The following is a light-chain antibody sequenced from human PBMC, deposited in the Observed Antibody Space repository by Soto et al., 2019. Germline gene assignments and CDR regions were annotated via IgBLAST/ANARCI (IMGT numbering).Light chain of an antibody. CDR1: SGDVGDDNY. V-gene: IGLV2-8*01. CDR2: EVS. CDR3: SSNAGSNNWV. Sequence: QSALTQPPSASGTPGQSVTIPCTGTSGDVGDDNYVSWYQQHPGKAPKLVIYEVSRRPSGVPDRFSGSKSGNTASLTVSGLQAEDEADYYCSSNAGSNNWVFGGGTKVTVL. J-gene: IGLJ2*01.